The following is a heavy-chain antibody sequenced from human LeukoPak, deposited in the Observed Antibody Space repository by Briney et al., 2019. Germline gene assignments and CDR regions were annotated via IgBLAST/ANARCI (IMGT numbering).Heavy chain of an antibody. CDR1: GFIVNKLY. J-gene: IGHJ4*02. V-gene: IGHV3-53*01. CDR3: ARGCSVGSCYDY. CDR2: IYRSGDT. D-gene: IGHD2-15*01. Sequence: EPGGSLRLSCAASGFIVNKLYMNWVRQAPGKGLEWVSIIYRSGDTYYGDSVKGRFTISRDSSKNTLHLQMNSLRAEDTAVYYCARGCSVGSCYDYWGQGTLVTVSS.